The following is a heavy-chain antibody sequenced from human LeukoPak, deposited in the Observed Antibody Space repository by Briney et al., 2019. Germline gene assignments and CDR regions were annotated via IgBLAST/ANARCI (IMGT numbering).Heavy chain of an antibody. CDR2: ISYDGSIK. D-gene: IGHD3-10*01. J-gene: IGHJ6*01. V-gene: IGHV3-30-3*01. CDR1: VFTFSSYA. Sequence: GGSLRLSRAASVFTFSSYAMHWVRPAPGKGLEWVAVISYDGSIKYYGDSVKGRFTISRDNSKNTLYLQMNSLRAEDTAVYYCARDEVLLWFGEPPVPYYYYGMDVWGQGTTVTVSS. CDR3: ARDEVLLWFGEPPVPYYYYGMDV.